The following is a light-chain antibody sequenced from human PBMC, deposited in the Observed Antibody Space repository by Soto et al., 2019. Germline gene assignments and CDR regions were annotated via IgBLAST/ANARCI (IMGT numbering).Light chain of an antibody. CDR3: MQATHFPCV. CDR1: QSLVHRDGNTY. CDR2: KTS. V-gene: IGKV2-24*01. Sequence: DIVMTQTPLLSPVTLGQPASISCRSTQSLVHRDGNTYLNWLHQRPGQPPRLLIHKTSNRFSGVPDRFSGSGAGTDFTLEISRVEIEDVGLYYCMQATHFPCVFGQGTRLEI. J-gene: IGKJ2*01.